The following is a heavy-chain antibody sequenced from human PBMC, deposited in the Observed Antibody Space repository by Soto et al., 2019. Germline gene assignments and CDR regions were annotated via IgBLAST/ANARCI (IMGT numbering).Heavy chain of an antibody. J-gene: IGHJ4*02. CDR1: GSSISSGGYS. CDR2: IYHSGST. CDR3: ARDASGTGNYFDY. D-gene: IGHD3-10*01. V-gene: IGHV4-30-2*01. Sequence: SETLSLTCAVSGSSISSGGYSWSWIRQPPGKGLEWIGYIYHSGSTYYNPSLKSRFTISADRSKNQFSLNLNSVTAADTAVYYCARDASGTGNYFDYWGQGTLVTVS.